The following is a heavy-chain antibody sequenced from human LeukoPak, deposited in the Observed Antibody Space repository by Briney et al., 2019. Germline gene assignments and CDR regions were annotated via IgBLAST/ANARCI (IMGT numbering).Heavy chain of an antibody. V-gene: IGHV1-2*02. D-gene: IGHD3-10*01. Sequence: DSVTVSCKASGYTFTGSGWYLYWLRQAPGRGLECVGWIHPNNGATLYAQKFQGRVAMTTDTSISTAYMELSRLRPDDTAMYYCARDGPAQMVDFDYWGQGTLVTVSS. CDR1: GYTFTGSGWY. J-gene: IGHJ4*02. CDR3: ARDGPAQMVDFDY. CDR2: IHPNNGAT.